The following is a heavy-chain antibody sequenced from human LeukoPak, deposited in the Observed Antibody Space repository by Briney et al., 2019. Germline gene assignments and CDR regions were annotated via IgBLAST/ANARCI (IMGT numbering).Heavy chain of an antibody. V-gene: IGHV3-66*01. D-gene: IGHD6-19*01. CDR1: GFTVSSNY. J-gene: IGHJ4*02. CDR2: ICSGGGT. CDR3: ARDLGSGFLQFDY. Sequence: GGSLRLSCAASGFTVSSNYMSWVRQAPGKGLEWVSVICSGGGTYYADSAKGRFTISRDNSKNTLYLQINSLRAEDTAVYYCARDLGSGFLQFDYWGQGTLVTVSS.